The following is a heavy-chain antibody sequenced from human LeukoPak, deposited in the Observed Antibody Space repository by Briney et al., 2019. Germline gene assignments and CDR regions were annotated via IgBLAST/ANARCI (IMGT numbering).Heavy chain of an antibody. D-gene: IGHD6-6*01. Sequence: SETLSLTCTVSGGSLTTYHWNWIRQPPGKGLEGIGYAYYRGGTKYNPSLRSRVSLSVDTSKNQVSLKLSSVTAADTAVYFCARSYGSYVLDYWGQGSLVIVSS. CDR3: ARSYGSYVLDY. V-gene: IGHV4-59*01. CDR1: GGSLTTYH. J-gene: IGHJ4*02. CDR2: AYYRGGT.